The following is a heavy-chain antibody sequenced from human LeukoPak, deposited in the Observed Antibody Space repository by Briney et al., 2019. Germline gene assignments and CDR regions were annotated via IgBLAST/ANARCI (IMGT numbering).Heavy chain of an antibody. V-gene: IGHV1-2*02. D-gene: IGHD3-3*01. CDR1: GYTFSGYY. Sequence: ASVKVSCKASGYTFSGYYMHWVRPAPGQGLEWVGWINPNSGGTNYAQKFQGRVTMTRDTSISTAYMELSRLRSDDTAVYYCARDGGSYVANWFDPWGQGTLVTVSS. CDR3: ARDGGSYVANWFDP. J-gene: IGHJ5*02. CDR2: INPNSGGT.